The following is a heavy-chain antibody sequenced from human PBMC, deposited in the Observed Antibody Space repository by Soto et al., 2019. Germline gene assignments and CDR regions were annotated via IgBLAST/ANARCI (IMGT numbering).Heavy chain of an antibody. CDR1: GFTFSSYG. D-gene: IGHD2-21*02. V-gene: IGHV3-30*18. Sequence: GGSLRLSCAASGFTFSSYGMHWVRQAPGKGLEWVAVISYDGSNKYYADSVKGRFTISRDNSKNTLYLQMNSLRAEDTAVYHCAKDLGVVTATLYGMGVWGQGTTVTVSS. CDR2: ISYDGSNK. CDR3: AKDLGVVTATLYGMGV. J-gene: IGHJ6*02.